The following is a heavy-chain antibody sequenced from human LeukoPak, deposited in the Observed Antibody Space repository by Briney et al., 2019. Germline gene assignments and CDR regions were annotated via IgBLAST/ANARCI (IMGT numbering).Heavy chain of an antibody. D-gene: IGHD3-22*01. J-gene: IGHJ4*02. CDR1: RFTFSTYA. CDR2: ISGSDVNT. Sequence: GGSLRLSCAASRFTFSTYAMSWVRQAPGKGLEWVSSISGSDVNTYYADSVTGRFTISRDNSKNTLYLQMNSLRAEDTAVYYCAKDGYYDSSGYYYFDYWGQGTLVTVSS. CDR3: AKDGYYDSSGYYYFDY. V-gene: IGHV3-23*01.